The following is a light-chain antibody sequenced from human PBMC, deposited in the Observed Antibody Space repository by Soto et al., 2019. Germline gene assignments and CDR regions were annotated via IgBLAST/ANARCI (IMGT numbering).Light chain of an antibody. J-gene: IGLJ1*01. CDR2: DNN. CDR3: QVWFGSSDHYV. V-gene: IGLV3-21*02. CDR1: NIES. Sequence: SYELTQPPSVSVAPGQTARITCGGNNIESVHWYQQKPGQAPVLVVYDNNDRPSGIPERFSGSKSGDTATLTISRVEAGDEADFYCQVWFGSSDHYVFGTGTKLTVL.